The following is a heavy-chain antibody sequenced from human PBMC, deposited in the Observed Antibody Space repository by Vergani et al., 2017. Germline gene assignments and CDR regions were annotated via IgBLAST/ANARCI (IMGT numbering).Heavy chain of an antibody. CDR2: IIPIFGTA. D-gene: IGHD2-2*02. V-gene: IGHV1-69*01. J-gene: IGHJ6*03. CDR1: GGTFSSYA. Sequence: QVQLVQSGAEVKKPGSSVKVSCKASGGTFSSYAISWVRQAPGQGLEWMGGIIPIFGTANYAQKFQGRVTITADESTSTAYMELSSLRSEDTAVYYCATIGYCSSTSCYRRVDYYYYMDVWGKXP. CDR3: ATIGYCSSTSCYRRVDYYYYMDV.